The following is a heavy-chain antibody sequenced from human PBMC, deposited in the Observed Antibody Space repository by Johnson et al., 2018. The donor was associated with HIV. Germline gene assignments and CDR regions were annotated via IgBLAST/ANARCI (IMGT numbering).Heavy chain of an antibody. Sequence: QVQLVESGGGLVKPGGSLRLSCAVSGFKFSDFYMTWIRQVPGKGLECVAYISSSGAGIYYADSVRGRFTISRDNAKNSLFLQINSLSAEDTAIYYCARDPPGRAFGVWGLGTTVTVSS. V-gene: IGHV3-11*04. CDR1: GFKFSDFY. CDR2: ISSSGAGI. CDR3: ARDPPGRAFGV. J-gene: IGHJ3*01.